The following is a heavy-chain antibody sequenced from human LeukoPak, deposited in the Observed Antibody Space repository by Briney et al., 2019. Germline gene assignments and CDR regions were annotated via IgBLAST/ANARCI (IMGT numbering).Heavy chain of an antibody. CDR2: ITGSGGTT. J-gene: IGHJ4*02. Sequence: PGGSLRLSCAASGFTFTSYAMSWVRQAPGKGLEWVSAITGSGGTTYYADFVKGRFTIPRDNSKNTLYLQMNGLRVEDTAVYYCAKMQGYFDYWGQGTLVTVSS. V-gene: IGHV3-23*01. CDR3: AKMQGYFDY. CDR1: GFTFTSYA.